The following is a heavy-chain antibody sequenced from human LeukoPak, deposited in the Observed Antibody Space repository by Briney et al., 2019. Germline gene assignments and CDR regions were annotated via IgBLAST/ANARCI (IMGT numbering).Heavy chain of an antibody. CDR2: INHSGST. CDR1: GGSFSGYY. J-gene: IGHJ4*02. D-gene: IGHD5-24*01. CDR3: ASRDGYNYPFDY. V-gene: IGHV4-34*01. Sequence: SETQSLTCAVYGGSFSGYYWSWIRQPPGKGLEWIGEINHSGSTNYNPSLKSRVTISVDTSKNQFSLKLSSVTAADTAVYYCASRDGYNYPFDYWGQGTLVTVSS.